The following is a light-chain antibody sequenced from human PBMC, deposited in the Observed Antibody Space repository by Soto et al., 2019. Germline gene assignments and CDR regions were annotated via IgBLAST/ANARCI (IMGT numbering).Light chain of an antibody. CDR2: AAS. CDR1: ESFHNR. CDR3: QQYDRYPLT. J-gene: IGKJ4*01. Sequence: AIRMTQSPSSLSASAGDRVSITCRASESFHNRLAWYQQKPGRAPKLLIYAASALQSGVPPRFSGSGSGTDFTLTISGLQSEDFATYYCQQYDRYPLTFGGGTKVEIK. V-gene: IGKV1-8*01.